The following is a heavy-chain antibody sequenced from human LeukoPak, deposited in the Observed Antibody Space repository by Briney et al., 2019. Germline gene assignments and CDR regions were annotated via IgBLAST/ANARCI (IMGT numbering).Heavy chain of an antibody. CDR2: ISYDGSNK. D-gene: IGHD6-19*01. Sequence: PGGSLRLSCAASGFTFSSYAMHWVRQAPGKGLEWVAVISYDGSNKYYADSVKGRFTISRDNAENTLFLQMNSLGADDTAVYYCARAGWYRFDYWGQGTLVTVSS. V-gene: IGHV3-30-3*01. CDR3: ARAGWYRFDY. CDR1: GFTFSSYA. J-gene: IGHJ4*02.